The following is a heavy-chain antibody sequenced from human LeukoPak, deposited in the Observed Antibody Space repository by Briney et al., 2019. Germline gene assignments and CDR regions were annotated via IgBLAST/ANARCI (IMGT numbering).Heavy chain of an antibody. CDR1: GYTFTSYD. D-gene: IGHD3-22*01. Sequence: GASVKVSCKASGYTFTSYDINWVRQATGQGLEWMGWMNPNSGNTGYAQKFQGRVTMTRNTSISTAYMELSSLRSEDTAVYYCARGRYYDSSGYYYNDYWGQGTLVTVSS. CDR2: MNPNSGNT. J-gene: IGHJ4*02. V-gene: IGHV1-8*01. CDR3: ARGRYYDSSGYYYNDY.